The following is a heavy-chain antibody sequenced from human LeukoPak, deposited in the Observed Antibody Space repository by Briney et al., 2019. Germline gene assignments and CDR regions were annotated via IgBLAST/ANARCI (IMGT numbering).Heavy chain of an antibody. CDR1: GYIFTNYD. D-gene: IGHD2-2*01. CDR2: MNANSGKT. J-gene: IGHJ4*02. V-gene: IGHV1-8*02. Sequence: ASVKVSCKASGYIFTNYDINWVRQATGQGLEWMGWMNANSGKTGYAQKFQGRFAMTWNTSIGTAYMELSSLRSEDTAVYYCAREYRHQPDWGQGTLVIVSS. CDR3: AREYRHQPD.